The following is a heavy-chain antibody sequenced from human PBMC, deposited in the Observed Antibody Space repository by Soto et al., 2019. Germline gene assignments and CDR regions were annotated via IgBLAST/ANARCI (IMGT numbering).Heavy chain of an antibody. D-gene: IGHD3-22*01. CDR2: IVPIVDTS. CDR1: GGTFSSYA. J-gene: IGHJ4*02. CDR3: ASGYYDSSGSDY. Sequence: ASVKVSCKTSGGTFSSYAISWVRQAPGQGLEWMGGIVPIVDTSTYAQKFQGRVTITADESTSTVYMELSSLRSEDTAVYYCASGYYDSSGSDYWGQGTLVTVSS. V-gene: IGHV1-69*13.